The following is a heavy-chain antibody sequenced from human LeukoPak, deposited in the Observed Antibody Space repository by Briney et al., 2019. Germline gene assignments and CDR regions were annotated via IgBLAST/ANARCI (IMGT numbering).Heavy chain of an antibody. V-gene: IGHV4-59*01. CDR3: ASSRSSSGWSLIDY. Sequence: WETLSLTCTVSGGTINSYYWSWIRQPPGKGLEWVGYIYYSGSTNYKPSLKRRVTISVDTSKNQFSLKVSSVTAADTAVYYCASSRSSSGWSLIDYWGQGALVTVSS. D-gene: IGHD6-19*01. J-gene: IGHJ4*02. CDR1: GGTINSYY. CDR2: IYYSGST.